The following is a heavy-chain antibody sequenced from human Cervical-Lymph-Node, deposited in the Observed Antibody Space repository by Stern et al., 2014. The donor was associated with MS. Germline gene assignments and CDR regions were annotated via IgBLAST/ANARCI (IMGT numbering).Heavy chain of an antibody. J-gene: IGHJ4*02. V-gene: IGHV3-33*01. CDR2: IWYDGSNP. D-gene: IGHD6-13*01. CDR1: GFSFSRYA. Sequence: VQLGESGGGVVQPGRSLRLSCAESGFSFSRYAMHWVRQAPGKGLEWVALIWYDGSNPYYADSVTGRFTISRDNFKNTLYLQMNSLRAEDTAVYYCASAYSSSHYYFDYWGQGTLVTVSS. CDR3: ASAYSSSHYYFDY.